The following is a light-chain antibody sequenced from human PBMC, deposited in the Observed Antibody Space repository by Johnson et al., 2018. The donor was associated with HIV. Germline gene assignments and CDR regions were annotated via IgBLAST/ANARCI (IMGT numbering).Light chain of an antibody. V-gene: IGLV1-51*01. J-gene: IGLJ1*01. Sequence: QSVLTQPPSVSAAPGQKVTISCSGSSSNIGNNYVSWYQHLPGTAPKLLIYDNNKRPSGIPDRFSGSKSGTSATLGITGLQTGDEAVYYCGTWDSSLTAGVFGTGTQVTVL. CDR3: GTWDSSLTAGV. CDR1: SSNIGNNY. CDR2: DNN.